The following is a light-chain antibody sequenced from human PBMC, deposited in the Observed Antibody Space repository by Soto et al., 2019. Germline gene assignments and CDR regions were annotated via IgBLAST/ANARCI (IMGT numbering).Light chain of an antibody. CDR1: QSVSNNY. CDR2: GSS. CDR3: QQYGSSPPYT. V-gene: IGKV3-20*01. J-gene: IGKJ2*01. Sequence: EVVLTQSPGTLSLSPGESATLSCRASQSVSNNYFAWYQQKPGQAPRLLIFGSSDRATGIPDRFSGSGSGPDFTLTISRLEPEDFAVYYCQQYGSSPPYTFGQGTKLEIK.